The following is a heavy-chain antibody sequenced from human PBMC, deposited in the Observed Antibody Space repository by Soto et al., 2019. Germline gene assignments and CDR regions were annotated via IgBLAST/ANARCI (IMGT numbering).Heavy chain of an antibody. CDR3: ARSGYGSSDFDH. Sequence: TLSLTCTVSHGSVSSEPFYWTWIRQHPGKGLEWSGYIYYRVNTYYRPSLKSRVSISIDTSQNQFSLRPNSVTAADTAVYYCARSGYGSSDFDHWGQGTLVTASS. CDR1: HGSVSSEPFY. V-gene: IGHV4-31*03. CDR2: IYYRVNT. J-gene: IGHJ4*01. D-gene: IGHD6-13*01.